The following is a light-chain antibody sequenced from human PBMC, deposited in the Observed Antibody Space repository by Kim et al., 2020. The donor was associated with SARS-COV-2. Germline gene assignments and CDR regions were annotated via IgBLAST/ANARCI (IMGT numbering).Light chain of an antibody. V-gene: IGKV3-20*01. Sequence: PGERATLSCRASQSVRSSYLAWYQQKPGQAPRLLIYGASSRATGIPDRFSGSGSGTDFTLTISRLEPEDFAVYYCQQYGNSPETFGQGTKVDIK. CDR3: QQYGNSPET. J-gene: IGKJ1*01. CDR2: GAS. CDR1: QSVRSSY.